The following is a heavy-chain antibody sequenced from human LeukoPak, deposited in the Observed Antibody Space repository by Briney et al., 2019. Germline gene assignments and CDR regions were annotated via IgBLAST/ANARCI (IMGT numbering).Heavy chain of an antibody. Sequence: GGSLRLSCAASGFTFRDYAMHWVRQAPGKGLQWLSVISFAGTKKYEADSVKGRFTISRDNAKNSLYLQMNSLRAEDTAVYYCAGSDTTGYIPREWDYWYFDLWGRGTLVTVSS. CDR2: ISFAGTKK. D-gene: IGHD1-1*01. CDR1: GFTFRDYA. V-gene: IGHV3-30*03. CDR3: AGSDTTGYIPREWDYWYFDL. J-gene: IGHJ2*01.